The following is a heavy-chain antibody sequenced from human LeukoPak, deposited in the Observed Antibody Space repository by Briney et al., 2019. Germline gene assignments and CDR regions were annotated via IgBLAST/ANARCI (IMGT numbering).Heavy chain of an antibody. D-gene: IGHD2-2*01. CDR2: IYYTGST. V-gene: IGHV4-59*08. Sequence: SETLSLTCTVSGGSISGNYWNWIRQPPGKGLEWIGYIYYTGSTNYNPSLESRVTMSVDTSKNQFSLKLSSVTAADTAVYYCARLVLYCSSTSCYRIFDYWGQGTLVTVSS. J-gene: IGHJ4*02. CDR3: ARLVLYCSSTSCYRIFDY. CDR1: GGSISGNY.